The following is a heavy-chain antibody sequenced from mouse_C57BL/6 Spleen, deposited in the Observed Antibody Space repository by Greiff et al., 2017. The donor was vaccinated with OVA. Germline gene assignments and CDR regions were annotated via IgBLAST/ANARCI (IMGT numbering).Heavy chain of an antibody. CDR2: IYPGDGDT. V-gene: IGHV1-80*01. J-gene: IGHJ1*03. Sequence: QLPQSGAELVKPGASVQISCQASGYAFCRYWLNWVKQRPGKGLEWIGQIYPGDGDTNYNGKFKGKATLTADKSSSTAYMQLRRLTYEDSAVYFCERWIYYGNYWYFDVWGTGTTVTVSS. CDR1: GYAFCRYW. D-gene: IGHD2-1*01. CDR3: ERWIYYGNYWYFDV.